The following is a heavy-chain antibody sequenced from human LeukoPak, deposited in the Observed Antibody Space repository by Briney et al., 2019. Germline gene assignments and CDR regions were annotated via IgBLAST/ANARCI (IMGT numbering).Heavy chain of an antibody. J-gene: IGHJ4*02. V-gene: IGHV4-34*01. CDR1: GGSFSGYY. CDR2: INHSGST. D-gene: IGHD3-10*01. Sequence: SETLSLTCAVYGGSFSGYYWSWIRQPPGKGLEWIGEINHSGSTNYNPSLKSRVTISVDTSKNQFSLKLSSVTAADTAVYYCARASWGRYYYGSGSYYPFDYWGQGTLVTVSS. CDR3: ARASWGRYYYGSGSYYPFDY.